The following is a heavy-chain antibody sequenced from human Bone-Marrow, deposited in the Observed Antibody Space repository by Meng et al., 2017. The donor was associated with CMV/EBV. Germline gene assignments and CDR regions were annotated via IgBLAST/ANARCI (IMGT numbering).Heavy chain of an antibody. CDR2: TYPGDSDT. D-gene: IGHD2-21*01. V-gene: IGHV5-51*01. CDR3: ARHPYCGGDCYYGGVDY. CDR1: GYSFTSYW. J-gene: IGHJ4*02. Sequence: GESLKISCKGSGYSFTSYWIGWVRQMPGKGLEWMGITYPGDSDTRYSPSFQGQVTISADKSISTAYLQWSSLKASDTAMYYCARHPYCGGDCYYGGVDYWGQGTLVTVSS.